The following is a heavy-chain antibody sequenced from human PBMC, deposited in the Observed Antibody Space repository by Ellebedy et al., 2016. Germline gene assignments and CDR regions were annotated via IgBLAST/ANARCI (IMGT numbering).Heavy chain of an antibody. V-gene: IGHV1-2*04. CDR1: GYTFTGYY. J-gene: IGHJ4*02. CDR2: INPNSGGT. CDR3: ARGGFSRGEGGSYQPFDY. Sequence: ASVKVSCKASGYTFTGYYMHWVRQAPGQGLEWMGWINPNSGGTNYAQKFQGWVTMTRDTSISTAYMELSRLRSDDTAVYYCARGGFSRGEGGSYQPFDYWGQGTLVTVSS. D-gene: IGHD1-26*01.